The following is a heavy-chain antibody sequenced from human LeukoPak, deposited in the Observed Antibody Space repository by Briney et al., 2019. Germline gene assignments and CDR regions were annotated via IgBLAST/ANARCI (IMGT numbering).Heavy chain of an antibody. V-gene: IGHV4-39*07. CDR1: GGSISSSSYY. CDR2: INQSVGT. CDR3: ARGHTRITMLRGSRSAYYFDY. J-gene: IGHJ4*02. Sequence: SETLSLTCTVSGGSISSSSYYWGWIRQPPEKGLEWIGEINQSVGTNYNPSLKSRVTMSLDTSKNQFSLKLSSVTAADTAVYYCARGHTRITMLRGSRSAYYFDYWGQGSLVTVSS. D-gene: IGHD3-10*01.